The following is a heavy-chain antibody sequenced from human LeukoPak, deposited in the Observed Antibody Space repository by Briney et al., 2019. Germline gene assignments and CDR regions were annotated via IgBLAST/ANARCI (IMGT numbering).Heavy chain of an antibody. CDR1: GFAFSDHY. Sequence: GGSLRLSCAASGFAFSDHYMDWVRQAPGKWLVWVSGINTDGSSTYYADSVKGRFTISRDNAKNTLYLQMNSLRAEDTAVYYCYGANAEHWGQGTLVTVSS. J-gene: IGHJ1*01. D-gene: IGHD4-17*01. V-gene: IGHV3-74*01. CDR2: INTDGSST. CDR3: YGANAEH.